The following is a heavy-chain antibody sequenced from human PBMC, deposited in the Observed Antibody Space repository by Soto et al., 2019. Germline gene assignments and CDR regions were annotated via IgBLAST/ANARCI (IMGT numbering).Heavy chain of an antibody. D-gene: IGHD1-26*01. CDR1: VFTFSSFA. J-gene: IGHJ4*02. CDR2: ISGSVGNT. V-gene: IGHV3-23*01. CDR3: EKGLATIDY. Sequence: LRLSCAASVFTFSSFAMSWVRQAPGKGLEWVSGISGSVGNTHYADSVKGRFTISRDNSKNTLYVQMNSLRAEDTAVYYCEKGLATIDYWGQGTLVTVSS.